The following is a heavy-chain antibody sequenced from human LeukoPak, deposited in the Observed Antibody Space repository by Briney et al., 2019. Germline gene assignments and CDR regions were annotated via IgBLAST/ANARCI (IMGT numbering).Heavy chain of an antibody. V-gene: IGHV4-38-2*01. D-gene: IGHD2/OR15-2a*01. J-gene: IGHJ3*01. CDR3: ARPFYSLVPFHF. Sequence: PSETLSLTCAVSGYSISSGYYWGWIRQPPGKGLEWIGSIYHSGNTYYNPSLKSRVTISVDRSKNQFSLKLSSVSAADTAVYYCARPFYSLVPFHFWGQGTMVTVSS. CDR2: IYHSGNT. CDR1: GYSISSGYY.